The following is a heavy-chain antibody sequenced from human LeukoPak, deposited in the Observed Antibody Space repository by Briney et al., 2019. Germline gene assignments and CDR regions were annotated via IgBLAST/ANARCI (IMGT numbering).Heavy chain of an antibody. CDR3: ARGVVAAAASFDY. J-gene: IGHJ4*02. CDR2: INPSGVAT. D-gene: IGHD6-13*01. Sequence: APVKVSCKASGYTFTTYYMHWVRQAPGQGLKWMGIINPSGVATSYAQKFQGRVTMTGDTSTSTLHMELSSLGSEDTAVYYCARGVVAAAASFDYWGQGTLVTVSS. CDR1: GYTFTTYY. V-gene: IGHV1-46*01.